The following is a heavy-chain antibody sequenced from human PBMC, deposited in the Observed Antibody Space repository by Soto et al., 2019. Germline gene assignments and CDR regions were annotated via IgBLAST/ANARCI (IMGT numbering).Heavy chain of an antibody. CDR2: IIPIFGTA. CDR3: ARLAYCGGDCYSRPTYYYYYGMDV. V-gene: IGHV1-69*12. D-gene: IGHD2-21*02. Sequence: QVQLVQSGAEVKKPGSSVKVSCKASGGTFSSYAISWVRQAPGQGLEWMGGIIPIFGTANYAQKFQGRVTITADESTSTAYMELSSLRSEDTAVYYCARLAYCGGDCYSRPTYYYYYGMDVWGQGTTVTVSS. CDR1: GGTFSSYA. J-gene: IGHJ6*02.